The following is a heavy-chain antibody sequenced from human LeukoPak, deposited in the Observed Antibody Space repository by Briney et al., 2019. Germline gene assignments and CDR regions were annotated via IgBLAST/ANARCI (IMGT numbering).Heavy chain of an antibody. CDR3: ARGVGATHFDY. CDR1: GFTFSSYW. CDR2: IKQDGTEK. D-gene: IGHD1-26*01. Sequence: TGGSLRLSCAASGFTFSSYWMSWVRQAPGKGLEWVAIIKQDGTEKYYVDSVKGRFTISRDNAKNSLYLQMSSLRAEDTAVYYCARGVGATHFDYWGPGTLVTVSS. V-gene: IGHV3-7*04. J-gene: IGHJ4*02.